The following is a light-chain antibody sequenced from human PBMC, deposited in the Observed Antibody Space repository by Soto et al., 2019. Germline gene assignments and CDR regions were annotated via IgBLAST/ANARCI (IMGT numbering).Light chain of an antibody. CDR2: DNT. V-gene: IGLV1-40*01. Sequence: QSVLTQPPSVSGAPGVRVTISCTGSSSDIGAGYRVRWYQQVPGTAPKLLIYDNTNRPSGVPDRFSGYKSGTSASLGISGMQAKDEADYYCQSFDKYLSAVVFGGGTKVTVL. J-gene: IGLJ2*01. CDR3: QSFDKYLSAVV. CDR1: SSDIGAGYR.